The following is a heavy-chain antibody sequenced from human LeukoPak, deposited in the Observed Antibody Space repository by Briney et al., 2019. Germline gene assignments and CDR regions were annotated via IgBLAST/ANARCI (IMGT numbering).Heavy chain of an antibody. J-gene: IGHJ6*02. D-gene: IGHD3-10*01. CDR2: IYSGGST. CDR1: GFTVSSNY. Sequence: GGSLRLSCAASGFTVSSNYMRWVRQAPGKGLEWVSVIYSGGSTYYADSVKGRFTISRDNSKNTLYLQMNSLRAEDTAVYYCARGTDYYGSGSYYTYYYYYGMDVWGQGTTVTVSS. CDR3: ARGTDYYGSGSYYTYYYYYGMDV. V-gene: IGHV3-53*01.